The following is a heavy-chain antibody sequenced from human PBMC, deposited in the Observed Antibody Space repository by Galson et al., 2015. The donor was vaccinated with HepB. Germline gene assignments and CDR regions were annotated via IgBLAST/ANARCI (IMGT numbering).Heavy chain of an antibody. CDR3: ARDPNGRPLGAFDI. D-gene: IGHD1-1*01. J-gene: IGHJ3*02. CDR1: GDSVSSNSAA. CDR2: TYYRSKWYN. V-gene: IGHV6-1*01. Sequence: CAISGDSVSSNSAAWNWIWQSPSRGLEWLGRTYYRSKWYNDYAVSVKSRITINPDTSKNQFSLQLNSVTPEDTAVYYCARDPNGRPLGAFDIWGQGTMVTVSS.